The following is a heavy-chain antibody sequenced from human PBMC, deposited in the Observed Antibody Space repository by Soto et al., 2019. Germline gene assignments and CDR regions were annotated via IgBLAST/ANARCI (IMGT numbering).Heavy chain of an antibody. Sequence: SVKVSCKASGGTFSSYAISWVRQAPGQGLEWMGGIIPIFGTANHAQKFQGRVTITADESTSTAYMELSSLRSEDTAVYYCARAGYCSSTSCYTGVFYYYYGMDVWGQGTTVTVSS. J-gene: IGHJ6*02. D-gene: IGHD2-2*02. CDR2: IIPIFGTA. CDR1: GGTFSSYA. V-gene: IGHV1-69*13. CDR3: ARAGYCSSTSCYTGVFYYYYGMDV.